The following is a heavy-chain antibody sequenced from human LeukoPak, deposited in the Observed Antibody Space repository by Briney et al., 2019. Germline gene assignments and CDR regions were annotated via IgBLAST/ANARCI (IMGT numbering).Heavy chain of an antibody. Sequence: SGGSLRLSCAASGFTVSSSFMSWVRQAPGTGLQWASVIYRDGTTYYADSVRGRFTISRDNSKNTLYLQMNSLRVEDTAVYYCARDDRTVVPGTFDNWGQGTLVTVSS. CDR1: GFTVSSSF. J-gene: IGHJ4*02. D-gene: IGHD6-13*01. V-gene: IGHV3-53*01. CDR3: ARDDRTVVPGTFDN. CDR2: IYRDGTT.